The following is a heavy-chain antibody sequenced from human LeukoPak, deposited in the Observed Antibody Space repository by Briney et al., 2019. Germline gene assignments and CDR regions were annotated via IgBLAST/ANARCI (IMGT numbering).Heavy chain of an antibody. CDR1: GFSFSIYF. V-gene: IGHV3-21*04. J-gene: IGHJ4*02. CDR3: AKGKVVPATIYDY. Sequence: GGSLRLSCAASGFSFSIYFMNWVRQAPGKGLEWVSSISRTSEYIHYADSVRGRFAISRDNAKNSVYLQMNSLRAEDTAVYYCAKGKVVPATIYDYWGQGTLVTVSS. CDR2: ISRTSEYI. D-gene: IGHD2-2*02.